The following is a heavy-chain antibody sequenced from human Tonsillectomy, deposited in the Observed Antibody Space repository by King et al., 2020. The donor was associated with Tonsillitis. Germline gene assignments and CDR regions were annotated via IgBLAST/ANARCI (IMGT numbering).Heavy chain of an antibody. V-gene: IGHV2-70*01. CDR1: GFSLTTSGMC. Sequence: TLKESGPALLKPTQTLTLTCTFSGFSLTTSGMCVSWIRQPPGKALEWLALIDWGDDKYYSTSLKTRLTIPNDTTKNQVVLTMTNMDPGDTATYYCARISNDFWSGFADYWGRGTLVTVSS. CDR2: IDWGDDK. D-gene: IGHD3-3*01. CDR3: ARISNDFWSGFADY. J-gene: IGHJ4*02.